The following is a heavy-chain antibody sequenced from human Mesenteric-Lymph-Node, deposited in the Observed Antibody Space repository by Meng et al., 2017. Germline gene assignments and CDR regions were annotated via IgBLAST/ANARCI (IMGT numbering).Heavy chain of an antibody. CDR3: ATATQLWFNWFDP. Sequence: ASVKVSCKASGYTFTNYYLHWVRQAPGQGLEWMGWINPNSGGTNYAQKFQGRVTMTRDTSISTAYMELSRLRSEDTAVYYCATATQLWFNWFDPWGQGTLVTVSS. CDR1: GYTFTNYY. D-gene: IGHD5-18*01. V-gene: IGHV1-2*02. CDR2: INPNSGGT. J-gene: IGHJ5*02.